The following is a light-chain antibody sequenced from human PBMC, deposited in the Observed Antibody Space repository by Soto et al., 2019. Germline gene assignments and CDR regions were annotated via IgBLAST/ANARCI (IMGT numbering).Light chain of an antibody. CDR2: DVF. CDR1: QGISSA. Sequence: AIPVTQSPSSLSASVRDTVTITCRASQGISSAFAWYQQKPGKVPRLLIYDVFNLQSGVPSRCSGSGSSTDFTLTTSRLQPEDFATNYCQQVESYPLTFGQRTRLEVK. J-gene: IGKJ5*01. V-gene: IGKV1-13*02. CDR3: QQVESYPLT.